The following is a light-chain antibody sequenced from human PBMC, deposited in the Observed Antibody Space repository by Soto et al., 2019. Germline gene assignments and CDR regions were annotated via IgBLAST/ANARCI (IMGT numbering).Light chain of an antibody. CDR2: DDN. CDR1: SANIGGNS. J-gene: IGLJ1*01. Sequence: QSVLTQPPSVSASPGQKVRISCAWGSANIGGNSVSWYQQLPGTAPKLLIYDDNKRPSGIPDRFSGSKSGTSATLGITGFQTGDEADYYCGSWDSSLSAYVFGTGTKVTVL. V-gene: IGLV1-51*01. CDR3: GSWDSSLSAYV.